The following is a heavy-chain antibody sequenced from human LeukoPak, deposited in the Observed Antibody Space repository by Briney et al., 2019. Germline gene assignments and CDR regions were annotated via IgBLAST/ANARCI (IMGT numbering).Heavy chain of an antibody. Sequence: SETLSLTCAVYGGSFSGYYWSWIRQPPGKGLEWIGEINHSGSTNYNPSLKSRVTISVDTSKNQFSLKLSSVTAADTAVYYCAREYSSSSRWNWFDPWGQGTLVSVSS. CDR3: AREYSSSSRWNWFDP. V-gene: IGHV4-34*01. J-gene: IGHJ5*02. D-gene: IGHD6-6*01. CDR1: GGSFSGYY. CDR2: INHSGST.